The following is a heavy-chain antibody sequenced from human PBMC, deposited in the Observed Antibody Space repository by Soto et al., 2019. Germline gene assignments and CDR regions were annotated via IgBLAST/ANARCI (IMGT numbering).Heavy chain of an antibody. CDR2: IYSDGTKK. Sequence: QAQLKESGGGLVQPGNSLRLSCVASGFTLASYGIHWVRQVPGKGLEWVALIYSDGTKKSYADSVKGRFIISRDNSNNTIYLEMNSLGGEDTAVYYCARKGSGRALSAFDIWGQGTLVTVSS. CDR1: GFTLASYG. J-gene: IGHJ3*02. V-gene: IGHV3-33*03. D-gene: IGHD3-10*01. CDR3: ARKGSGRALSAFDI.